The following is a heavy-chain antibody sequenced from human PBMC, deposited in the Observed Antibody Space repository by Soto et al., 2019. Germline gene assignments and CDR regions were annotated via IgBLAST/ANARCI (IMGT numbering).Heavy chain of an antibody. CDR1: GGSISSGDHY. Sequence: LSLTCTVSGGSISSGDHYWSWIRQHPGKGLEWIGYIFYSGSTHYSPSLKSRVTMSVDTSKNQFSLKLSSVTAADTAVYYCAREVIVVVPAVTTYNWFDPWGQGTLVTVSS. CDR3: AREVIVVVPAVTTYNWFDP. CDR2: IFYSGST. V-gene: IGHV4-31*03. J-gene: IGHJ5*02. D-gene: IGHD2-2*01.